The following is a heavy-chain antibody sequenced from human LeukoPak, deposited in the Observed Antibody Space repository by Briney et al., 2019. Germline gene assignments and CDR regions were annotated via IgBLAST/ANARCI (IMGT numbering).Heavy chain of an antibody. Sequence: GGSLRLSCAASGFTVGSNYMNWVRQAPGKGLEWVSVIYSGGGGSTYYADSVKGRFTISRDNSKNTLYLQMNSLRAEDTAVYYCARDGVDYSFDYWGQGTLVTVSS. J-gene: IGHJ4*02. CDR2: IYSGGGGST. CDR3: ARDGVDYSFDY. D-gene: IGHD4-11*01. CDR1: GFTVGSNY. V-gene: IGHV3-53*01.